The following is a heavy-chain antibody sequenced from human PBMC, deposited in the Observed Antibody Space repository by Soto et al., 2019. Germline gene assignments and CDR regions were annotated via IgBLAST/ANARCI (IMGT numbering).Heavy chain of an antibody. V-gene: IGHV3-73*02. CDR2: IRTRKNRYVT. CDR1: GFTFSVSA. CDR3: ARNGYGLDV. Sequence: EVQLVQSGGGRVQPGGSLKLSCEASGFTFSVSAIHWVRLASGKGLEWVGRIRTRKNRYVTTYAASVKGRFSLSRDDSKNTAYLPMDSLKAEGLAVYYCARNGYGLDVWGQGTTV. J-gene: IGHJ6*02. D-gene: IGHD6-13*01.